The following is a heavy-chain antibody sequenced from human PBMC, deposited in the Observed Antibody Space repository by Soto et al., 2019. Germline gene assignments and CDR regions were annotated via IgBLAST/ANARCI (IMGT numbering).Heavy chain of an antibody. CDR3: ARDDCSGGSCLGTYFDY. J-gene: IGHJ4*02. D-gene: IGHD2-15*01. Sequence: GGSLRLSCAASGFTFSSYSMNWVRQAPGKGLEWVSSISSSSSYIYYADSVKGRFTISRDNAKNSLYLQMNSLRAEDTAVYYCARDDCSGGSCLGTYFDYWGQGTLVTVSS. CDR1: GFTFSSYS. CDR2: ISSSSSYI. V-gene: IGHV3-21*01.